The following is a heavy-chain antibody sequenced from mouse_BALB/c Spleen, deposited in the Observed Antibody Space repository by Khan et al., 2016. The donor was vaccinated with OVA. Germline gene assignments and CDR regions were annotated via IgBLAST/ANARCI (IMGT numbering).Heavy chain of an antibody. D-gene: IGHD2-10*02. CDR3: TRSGYGSFAY. V-gene: IGHV1S81*02. Sequence: QVQLQQSGAALVKPGASVKLSCKASGYTFTSYYMNWVKQRPGQGLEWIGEINPSNGGTNFNEKFKPKATLTVDKSSSTTYIQLSSLTSEDSAVYYCTRSGYGSFAYWGQRTLVTVSA. CDR2: INPSNGGT. J-gene: IGHJ3*01. CDR1: GYTFTSYY.